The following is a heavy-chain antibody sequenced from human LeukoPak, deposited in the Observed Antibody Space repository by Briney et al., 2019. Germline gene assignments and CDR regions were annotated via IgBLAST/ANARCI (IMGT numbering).Heavy chain of an antibody. V-gene: IGHV1-46*01. Sequence: ASVKVSCKASGYTFTSYYMHWVRQAPGQGLEWMGIINPSGGSTSYAQKFQGRVTMTRDTSTSTVHMELSSLRSEDTAVYYCARDLPYSSSPYWDYYYMDVWGKGTTVTVSS. CDR1: GYTFTSYY. CDR2: INPSGGST. J-gene: IGHJ6*03. D-gene: IGHD6-6*01. CDR3: ARDLPYSSSPYWDYYYMDV.